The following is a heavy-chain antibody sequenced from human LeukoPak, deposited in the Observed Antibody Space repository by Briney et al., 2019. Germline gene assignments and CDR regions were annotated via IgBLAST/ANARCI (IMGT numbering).Heavy chain of an antibody. CDR1: RDSISSYY. CDR3: ARDGSSWFLDAFDI. J-gene: IGHJ3*02. D-gene: IGHD6-13*01. CDR2: IYYSGGT. V-gene: IGHV4-59*01. Sequence: SETLSLTCTVSRDSISSYYWSWIRQPPGTGLEWIGYIYYSGGTNYNPSLKCRVIISVNTSKNQYSLKLSSVTAADTTVYYCARDGSSWFLDAFDIWGQGTMVTVSS.